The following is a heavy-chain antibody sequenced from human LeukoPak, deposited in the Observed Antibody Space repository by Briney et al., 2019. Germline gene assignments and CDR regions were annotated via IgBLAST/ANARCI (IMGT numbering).Heavy chain of an antibody. J-gene: IGHJ4*02. CDR1: GGSLSSYY. Sequence: SETLSLTCTVSGGSLSSYYWSWIRQPAGKGLEWIGRIYTSGSTNYNPSLKSRVTMSVDTSKNQFSLKLSSVTAADTAVYYCARAPIAAAGREEKNFDYWGQGTLVTVSS. V-gene: IGHV4-4*07. D-gene: IGHD6-13*01. CDR3: ARAPIAAAGREEKNFDY. CDR2: IYTSGST.